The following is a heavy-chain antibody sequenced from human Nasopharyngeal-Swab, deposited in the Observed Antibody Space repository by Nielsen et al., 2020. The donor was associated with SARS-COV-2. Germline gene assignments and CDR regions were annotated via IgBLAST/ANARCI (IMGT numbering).Heavy chain of an antibody. CDR3: ARERLGELFVDY. D-gene: IGHD3-16*01. CDR1: GFPFSSYS. Sequence: GESLKISCAASGFPFSSYSMNWVRPAPGKGLEWVSSISSSSSYIYYADSVKGRFTISRDNAKNSLYLQMNSLRAEDTAVYYCARERLGELFVDYWGQGTLVTVSS. V-gene: IGHV3-21*01. CDR2: ISSSSSYI. J-gene: IGHJ4*02.